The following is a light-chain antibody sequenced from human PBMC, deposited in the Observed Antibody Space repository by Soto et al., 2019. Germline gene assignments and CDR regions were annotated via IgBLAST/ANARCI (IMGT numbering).Light chain of an antibody. CDR3: QQYNNWPPWT. J-gene: IGKJ1*01. CDR1: QSVSTN. Sequence: EIVMTQSPATLSVSPGERATLSCRASQSVSTNVAWYQQKPGQAPRLLIYSVSTRATGIPARFSGSWSGTECTLTISSLQSEDFAIYYCQQYNNWPPWTFGQGTKVEIK. V-gene: IGKV3-15*01. CDR2: SVS.